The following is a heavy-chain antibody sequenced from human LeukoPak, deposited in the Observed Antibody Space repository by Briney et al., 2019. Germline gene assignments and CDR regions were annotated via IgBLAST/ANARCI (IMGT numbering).Heavy chain of an antibody. V-gene: IGHV3-23*01. CDR2: IGGDADGT. CDR1: GFTVTNFA. CDR3: VHPTGEGWFYFPY. D-gene: IGHD7-27*01. J-gene: IGHJ4*02. Sequence: GGSLRLSCAASGFTVTNFAIAWVRQAPGKGLEWVAAIGGDADGTTYPDRVRGRFFLSRDSSKNTLYLQMNVLTVEDTAVYHCVHPTGEGWFYFPYWGRGTPVTVSS.